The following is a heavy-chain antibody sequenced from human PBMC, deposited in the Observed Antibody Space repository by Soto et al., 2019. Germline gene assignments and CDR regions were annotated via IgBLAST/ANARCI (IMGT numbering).Heavy chain of an antibody. CDR3: AKATYSGSYFSDS. CDR2: ISFDGSNE. V-gene: IGHV3-30*18. D-gene: IGHD1-26*01. J-gene: IGHJ4*02. CDR1: GFSFSSYG. Sequence: QVQLVESGGGVVQPGKSLRLSCAASGFSFSSYGLHWVRQAPGKGLEWVAAISFDGSNEYHADSVKGRFTISRDKSKNTLYLQMNSLRAEDTAVYYCAKATYSGSYFSDSWGQGTLVTVSS.